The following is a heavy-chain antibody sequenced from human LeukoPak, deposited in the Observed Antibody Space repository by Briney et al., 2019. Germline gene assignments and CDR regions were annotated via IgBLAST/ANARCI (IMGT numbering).Heavy chain of an antibody. CDR2: INHSGST. V-gene: IGHV4-34*01. J-gene: IGHJ6*02. CDR3: ARAYGMDV. CDR1: GGSFSGYY. Sequence: SETLSLTCAVYGGSFSGYYWSWIRQPPGKGLEWIGEINHSGSTNYNPSLKSRVTISVDTSKNQFSLKLNSVTAADTAVYYCARAYGMDVWGQGTTVTVSS.